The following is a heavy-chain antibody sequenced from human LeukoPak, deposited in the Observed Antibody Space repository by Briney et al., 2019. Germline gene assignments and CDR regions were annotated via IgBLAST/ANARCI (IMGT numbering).Heavy chain of an antibody. Sequence: SETVSLTCVVSGGAFSGYYWTWIHQPPGKGLEWIGEINHSGNANYNPSLKSRVTISLDMSENHFSLKLTSVTAADTAVYYCARGQGTVTTHWGQGTLVTVSS. D-gene: IGHD4-17*01. V-gene: IGHV4-34*01. CDR3: ARGQGTVTTH. CDR1: GGAFSGYY. J-gene: IGHJ4*02. CDR2: INHSGNA.